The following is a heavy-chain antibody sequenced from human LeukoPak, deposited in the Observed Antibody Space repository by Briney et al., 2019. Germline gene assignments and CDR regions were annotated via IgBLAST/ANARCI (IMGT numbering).Heavy chain of an antibody. V-gene: IGHV5-51*01. CDR1: GYSFPSYW. CDR2: IYPSDSNA. Sequence: GESLKISCKGSGYSFPSYWIGWVRQLPGKGLEWMGIIYPSDSNAKYSPSFQGQVTISVEKSISTAYLQWSSLKASDTAMYYCARTVGSGYNYRDYWGQGTLVTVSS. CDR3: ARTVGSGYNYRDY. D-gene: IGHD5-12*01. J-gene: IGHJ4*02.